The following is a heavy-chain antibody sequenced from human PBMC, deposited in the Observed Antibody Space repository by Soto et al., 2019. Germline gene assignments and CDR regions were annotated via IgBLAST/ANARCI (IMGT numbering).Heavy chain of an antibody. CDR2: INAGNGNT. D-gene: IGHD6-19*01. CDR1: GYTFTSYA. Sequence: ASVXVSCKASGYTFTSYAMHWVRQAPGQRLEWMGWINAGNGNTKYSQKFQGRVTITRDTSASTAYMELSSLRSEDTAVYYCARHLLYSSGWYDYWGQGTLVTVSS. J-gene: IGHJ4*02. CDR3: ARHLLYSSGWYDY. V-gene: IGHV1-3*01.